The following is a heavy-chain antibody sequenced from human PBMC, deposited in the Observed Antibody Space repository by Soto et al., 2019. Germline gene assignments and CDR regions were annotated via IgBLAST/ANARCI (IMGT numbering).Heavy chain of an antibody. CDR1: GYTFSDFD. J-gene: IGHJ6*02. CDR3: ARGNPFNYAGFGV. CDR2: MNAKSGDT. V-gene: IGHV1-8*01. D-gene: IGHD3-16*01. Sequence: ASVKVSFKASGYTFSDFDINWLRQASGQGPEWMGWMNAKSGDTFFPQRFQGKFNMTWDTSLSTAYMEVGSLTSDDTAIYYCARGNPFNYAGFGVWGQGTTVTVSS.